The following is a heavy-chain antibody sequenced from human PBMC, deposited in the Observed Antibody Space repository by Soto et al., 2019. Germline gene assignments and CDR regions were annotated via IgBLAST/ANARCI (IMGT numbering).Heavy chain of an antibody. CDR1: GYTFTSYG. J-gene: IGHJ5*02. D-gene: IGHD2-2*01. CDR3: ARGPRYCSTTTCFSGVTWFDP. CDR2: ISSYNGNT. V-gene: IGHV1-18*04. Sequence: QVQLVQSGAEVKKPGASVKVSCKASGYTFTSYGISWVRQAPGQGLEWMGWISSYNGNTNYAQKVKGRVTLTTDTSTSTTYMELRSLRSDDTAVYYCARGPRYCSTTTCFSGVTWFDPWGQGTLVTVSS.